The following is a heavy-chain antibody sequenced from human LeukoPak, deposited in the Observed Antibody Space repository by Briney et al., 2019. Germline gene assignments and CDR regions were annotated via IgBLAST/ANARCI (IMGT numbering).Heavy chain of an antibody. CDR3: ARVGFGIVGVTRAFDI. CDR1: GGSISSSNW. J-gene: IGHJ3*02. V-gene: IGHV4-4*02. Sequence: SGTLSLTCAVSGGSISSSNWWSWVRQPPGKGLEWIGEIYHSGSTNYNPSLKSRVTISVDKSKNQFSLKLSSVTAADTAVYYCARVGFGIVGVTRAFDIWGQGTMVTVSS. CDR2: IYHSGST. D-gene: IGHD1-26*01.